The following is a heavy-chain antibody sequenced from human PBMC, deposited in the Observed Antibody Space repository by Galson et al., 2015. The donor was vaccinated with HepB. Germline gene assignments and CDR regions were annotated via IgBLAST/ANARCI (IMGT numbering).Heavy chain of an antibody. Sequence: SLRLSCATSGFLFGDYAMDWFRQAPGKGLEWVGFIRSKANGGTRQYAASVEGRFTISRDESKSIAYLQMNSLKTEDTAVYYCHFGDFQHWGQGTLVSVSS. CDR1: GFLFGDYA. J-gene: IGHJ1*01. CDR3: HFGDFQH. D-gene: IGHD3-3*01. V-gene: IGHV3-49*03. CDR2: IRSKANGGTR.